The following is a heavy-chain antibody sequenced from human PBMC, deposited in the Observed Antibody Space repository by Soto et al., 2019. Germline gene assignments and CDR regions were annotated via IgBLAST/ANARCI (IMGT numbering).Heavy chain of an antibody. CDR2: INSDGSST. D-gene: IGHD6-19*01. V-gene: IGHV3-74*01. CDR1: GFSVSNYL. Sequence: EVQLVESGGGLAQPGGSLRVSCAASGFSVSNYLMHWVRQVPGKGLVWVSRINSDGSSTNYADSVKGRFTISRDNAKNTLNLQMSSLRAEDTAVYFCARGRGSSGWYFDYWGQGTLVTVSS. CDR3: ARGRGSSGWYFDY. J-gene: IGHJ4*02.